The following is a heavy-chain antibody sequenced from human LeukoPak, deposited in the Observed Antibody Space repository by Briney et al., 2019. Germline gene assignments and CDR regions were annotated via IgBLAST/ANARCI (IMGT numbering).Heavy chain of an antibody. CDR3: ASAHTLTTGFDF. V-gene: IGHV4-34*01. CDR1: GGSFSGYY. Sequence: SETLSLTCAVYGGSFSGYYWSWIRQPPGKGLEWIGEINHSGSTNYNPSLKSRVTISVDTSKNQFSLKLSSVTAADTALYFCASAHTLTTGFDFWGRGTLVTVSS. D-gene: IGHD4-17*01. J-gene: IGHJ4*02. CDR2: INHSGST.